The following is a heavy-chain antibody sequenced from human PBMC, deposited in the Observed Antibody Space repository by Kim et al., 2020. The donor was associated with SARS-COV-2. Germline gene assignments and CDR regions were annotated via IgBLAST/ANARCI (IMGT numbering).Heavy chain of an antibody. Sequence: SETLSLTCTVSGGSVSSGSYYWSWIRQPPGKGLEWIGYIYYSGSTNYNPSLKSRVTISVDTSKNQFSLKLSSVTAADTAVYYCARRGRERHYYYYGMDVWGQGTTVTVSS. D-gene: IGHD1-26*01. CDR3: ARRGRERHYYYYGMDV. J-gene: IGHJ6*02. V-gene: IGHV4-61*01. CDR1: GGSVSSGSYY. CDR2: IYYSGST.